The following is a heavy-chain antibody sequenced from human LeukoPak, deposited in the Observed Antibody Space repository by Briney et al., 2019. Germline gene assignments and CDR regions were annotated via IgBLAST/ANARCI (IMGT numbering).Heavy chain of an antibody. CDR3: ARESRWSGWETYNWFDP. CDR2: ISSSGST. D-gene: IGHD6-19*01. CDR1: GDSISSGDYY. Sequence: SETLSLTCTVSGDSISSGDYYWSWIRQPAGKGLEWIGRISSSGSTNYNPSLKSRVTISVDTSKSQFSLKLSSVTAADTAVYYCARESRWSGWETYNWFDPWGQGTLVTVSS. V-gene: IGHV4-61*02. J-gene: IGHJ5*02.